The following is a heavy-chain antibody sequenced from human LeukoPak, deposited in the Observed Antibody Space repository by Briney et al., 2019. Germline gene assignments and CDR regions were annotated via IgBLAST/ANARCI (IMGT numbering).Heavy chain of an antibody. J-gene: IGHJ5*02. CDR3: AREPGSSGWYNVWFDP. D-gene: IGHD6-19*01. Sequence: SETLSLTCAVYGGSFSGYYWSWIRQPPGKGLEWIGEINHSGSTNYNPSLKSRVTISVDTSKNQFSLKLSSVTAADTAVYYCAREPGSSGWYNVWFDPWGQGTLVTVSS. CDR1: GGSFSGYY. V-gene: IGHV4-34*01. CDR2: INHSGST.